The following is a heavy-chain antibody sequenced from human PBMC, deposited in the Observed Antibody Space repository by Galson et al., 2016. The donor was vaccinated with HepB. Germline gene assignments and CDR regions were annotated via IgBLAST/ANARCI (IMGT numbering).Heavy chain of an antibody. CDR2: IWYDGSNK. Sequence: SLRLSCAASGFTFSSYGMHWVRQAPGKGLEWVAVIWYDGSNKYYADSVKGRFTISRDNSKNTLYLQMNSLRAEDTAVYYCARGYCSGGSCQYDYVWGSTRHFPLYYFDYWGQGTLVTVSS. CDR1: GFTFSSYG. J-gene: IGHJ4*02. V-gene: IGHV3-33*01. D-gene: IGHD2-15*01. CDR3: ARGYCSGGSCQYDYVWGSTRHFPLYYFDY.